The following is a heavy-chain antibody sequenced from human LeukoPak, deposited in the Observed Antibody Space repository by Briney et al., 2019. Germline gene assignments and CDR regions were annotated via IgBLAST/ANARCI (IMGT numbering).Heavy chain of an antibody. V-gene: IGHV3-74*01. J-gene: IGHJ4*02. Sequence: GGSLRLSCAASGFSFSSYWMHWVRQAPGKGLVWVSRISSDGSSTIYADSVKGRFTISRDNTKNTLYLQMNSLRAEDTAVYYCARLGSGSTLDCWGQGILVTVSS. D-gene: IGHD3-10*01. CDR3: ARLGSGSTLDC. CDR2: ISSDGSST. CDR1: GFSFSSYW.